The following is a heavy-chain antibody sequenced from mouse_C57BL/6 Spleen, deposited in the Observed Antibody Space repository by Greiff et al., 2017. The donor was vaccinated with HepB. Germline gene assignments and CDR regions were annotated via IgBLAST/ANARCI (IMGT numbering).Heavy chain of an antibody. CDR3: ASGITTVVAPLGY. CDR2: INPNNGGT. V-gene: IGHV1-22*01. J-gene: IGHJ2*01. CDR1: GYTFTDYN. D-gene: IGHD1-1*01. Sequence: EVMLVESGPELVKPGASVKMSCKASGYTFTDYNMHWVKQSHGKSLEWIGYINPNNGGTSYNQKFKGKATLTVNKSSSTDYMELRSLTSEDSAVYYCASGITTVVAPLGYWGQGTTLTVSS.